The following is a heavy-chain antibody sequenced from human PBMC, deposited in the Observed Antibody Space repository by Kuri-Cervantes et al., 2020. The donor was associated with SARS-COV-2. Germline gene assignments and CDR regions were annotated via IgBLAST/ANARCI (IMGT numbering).Heavy chain of an antibody. CDR1: GFTFSTYG. D-gene: IGHD2-15*01. CDR2: IWYDGSNN. J-gene: IGHJ4*02. CDR3: ARDQRLSGYFDY. Sequence: GGSLRLSCAASGFTFSTYGMHWVRQAPGKGLEWVAVIWYDGSNNYYADSVKGRFTISRDNSKNTLYLQMNSLRAEDTAVYYCARDQRLSGYFDYWGQGTLVTVSS. V-gene: IGHV3-33*01.